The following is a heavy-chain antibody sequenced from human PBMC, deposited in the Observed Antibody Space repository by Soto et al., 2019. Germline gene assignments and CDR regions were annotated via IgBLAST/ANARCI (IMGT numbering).Heavy chain of an antibody. D-gene: IGHD3-22*01. CDR2: IIPILGIA. V-gene: IGHV1-69*04. CDR1: GGTFSSYT. CDR3: VRDQDSRGYSVFNL. J-gene: IGHJ2*01. Sequence: SVKVSCKASGGTFSSYTISWVRQAPGQGLEWMGRIIPILGIANYAQKFKGRVTITADKSTSTAYMEMSSLRPEDTAVYFCVRDQDSRGYSVFNLWGR.